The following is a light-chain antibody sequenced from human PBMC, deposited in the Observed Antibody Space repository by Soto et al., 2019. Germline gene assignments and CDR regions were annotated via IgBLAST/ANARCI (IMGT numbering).Light chain of an antibody. CDR2: DAS. CDR1: QSVSSY. J-gene: IGKJ3*01. Sequence: EIVLTQSPATLSLSPGERATLACRASQSVSSYLAWYQQKPGQAPRLLIYDASNRATGIPARFSGSGSGTDFTLTISSLEPEDFAVYYCQQRSNWPSFGPGTKVDNK. CDR3: QQRSNWPS. V-gene: IGKV3-11*01.